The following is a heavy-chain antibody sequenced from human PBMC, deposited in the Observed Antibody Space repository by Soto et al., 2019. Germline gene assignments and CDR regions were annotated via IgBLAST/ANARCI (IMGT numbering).Heavy chain of an antibody. J-gene: IGHJ6*02. Sequence: EVQLLESGGDLVQPGGSLRLSCAASGFTFSKFVMRWVRQTPGKGLEWVSTITETGGDTYYTDSVKGRFTISRDNSKNTLYLQMTILRAEDTALYYCTKASPDRHHMDVWGQGTTVTVSS. V-gene: IGHV3-23*01. CDR3: TKASPDRHHMDV. CDR2: ITETGGDT. CDR1: GFTFSKFV.